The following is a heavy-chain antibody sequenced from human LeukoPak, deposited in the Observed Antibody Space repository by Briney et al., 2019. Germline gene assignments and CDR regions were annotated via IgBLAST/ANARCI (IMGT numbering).Heavy chain of an antibody. CDR2: MNPNSGNT. CDR1: GYTFTSYD. CDR3: ASNPDSRGYWWFDP. J-gene: IGHJ5*02. V-gene: IGHV1-8*03. D-gene: IGHD3-22*01. Sequence: GASVKVSCKASGYTFTSYDINWVRQATGQGLEWMGWMNPNSGNTGYAQKFQGRVTITRNTSISTAYMELSSLRSEDTAVYYCASNPDSRGYWWFDPWGQGTLVTVSS.